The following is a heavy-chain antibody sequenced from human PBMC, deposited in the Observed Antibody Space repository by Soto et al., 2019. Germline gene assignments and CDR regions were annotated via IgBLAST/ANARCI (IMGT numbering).Heavy chain of an antibody. CDR2: ISGSGGST. D-gene: IGHD1-26*01. V-gene: IGHV3-23*01. CDR1: GFTFTTYA. CDR3: AKDRLSTGSDLDY. Sequence: GGSLRLSCAAAGFTFTTYAISWGRQGPGKGLEWVSGISGSGGSTYYADSVKGRFTISRDNSKNTLFLQINSLRAEDTAVYYCAKDRLSTGSDLDYCGQGTLVTVSS. J-gene: IGHJ4*02.